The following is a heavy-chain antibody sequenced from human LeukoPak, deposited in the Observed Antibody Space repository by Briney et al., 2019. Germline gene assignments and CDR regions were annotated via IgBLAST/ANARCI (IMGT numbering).Heavy chain of an antibody. J-gene: IGHJ4*02. CDR3: AGWRITMVRGVSGGIDY. V-gene: IGHV1-2*02. D-gene: IGHD3-10*01. CDR1: GYTFTGYY. Sequence: ASVKVSCKASGYTFTGYYMHWVRQAPGQGLEWMGWINPNSGGTNYAQKFQGRVTMTRDTSISTAYMELSRLRSDDTAVYYCAGWRITMVRGVSGGIDYWGQGTLVTVSS. CDR2: INPNSGGT.